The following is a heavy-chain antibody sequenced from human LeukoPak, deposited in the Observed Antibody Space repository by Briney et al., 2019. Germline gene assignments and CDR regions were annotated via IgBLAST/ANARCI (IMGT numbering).Heavy chain of an antibody. J-gene: IGHJ4*02. CDR3: SRDLRGRDDY. CDR2: INTGGSTT. CDR1: GFTFSSYW. D-gene: IGHD5-24*01. Sequence: GESLRLSCAASGFTFSSYWMHWVRQAPGKGLVWVTRINTGGSTTDYADSVKGRFTISRDNAKNTLYLQMNSLRAEDTAVYYCSRDLRGRDDYWGQGILVIVSS. V-gene: IGHV3-74*01.